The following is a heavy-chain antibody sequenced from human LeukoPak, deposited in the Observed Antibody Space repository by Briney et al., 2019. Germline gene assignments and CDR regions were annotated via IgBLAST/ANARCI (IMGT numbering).Heavy chain of an antibody. V-gene: IGHV4-39*01. Sequence: PSETLSLTCSVSGGSITTTIYYWDWLRQPPGKGLEWIGSIFYTGDTYYNPSLNTRVTMSAHTSKNQFSLKLTSVTAADTAVYYCARRGRRFDPWGQGTLATVSS. J-gene: IGHJ5*02. CDR1: GGSITTTIYY. CDR3: ARRGRRFDP. CDR2: IFYTGDT.